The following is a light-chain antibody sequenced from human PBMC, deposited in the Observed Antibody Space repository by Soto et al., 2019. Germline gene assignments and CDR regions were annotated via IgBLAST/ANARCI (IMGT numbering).Light chain of an antibody. CDR2: DVN. CDR1: SSDVGGYNY. J-gene: IGLJ2*01. CDR3: SSSTSSSIHVL. V-gene: IGLV2-14*03. Sequence: QSALTQHASVSGSPGQSITISCAGTSSDVGGYNYVSWFRQYPGKAPQLMIYDVNLRPSGVSNRFSGSKSGNTASLTISGLQAEDEAEYYCSSSTSSSIHVLFGGGTKLTVL.